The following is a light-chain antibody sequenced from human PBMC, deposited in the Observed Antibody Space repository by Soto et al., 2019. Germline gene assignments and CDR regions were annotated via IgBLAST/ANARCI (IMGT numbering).Light chain of an antibody. J-gene: IGLJ2*01. CDR3: SSRPHTDTHVL. V-gene: IGLV2-14*01. Sequence: QSALTQPASVSGSPGQSITISCTGTSGDVGYYDSVSWYQRHPDKAPKLIIYDVYSRPSGVSNRFSGSKSGNTASLIISGLQAEDEADYYCSSRPHTDTHVLFGGGTKLTVL. CDR2: DVY. CDR1: SGDVGYYDS.